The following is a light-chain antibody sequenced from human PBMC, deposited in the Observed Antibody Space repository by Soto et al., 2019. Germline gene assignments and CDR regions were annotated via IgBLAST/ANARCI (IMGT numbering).Light chain of an antibody. CDR3: QQYGRSLWT. J-gene: IGKJ1*01. V-gene: IGKV3-20*01. CDR2: GAS. Sequence: ETVLTQSPGTLSLSPGERATLSCRASQSVSSSYLAWYQQKPGQAPRLLIYGASHRATGVPDRFSGSGSGTDFTLTISRLEPEDFAVYYCQQYGRSLWTFGQGTKVEIK. CDR1: QSVSSSY.